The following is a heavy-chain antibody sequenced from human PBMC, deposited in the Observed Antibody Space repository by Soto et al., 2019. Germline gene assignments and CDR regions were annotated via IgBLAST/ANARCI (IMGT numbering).Heavy chain of an antibody. D-gene: IGHD3-10*01. Sequence: GGSLRLSCAASGFTLSGSDIHWVRQASGKGLEWVGRIRTKSNNFATSYAESVRGRFTISRDDSDNTASLQMSSLKTEDTAIYYCSNYQEARSMVFYRMDVWGQGTTVTVSS. V-gene: IGHV3-73*01. J-gene: IGHJ6*02. CDR2: IRTKSNNFAT. CDR3: SNYQEARSMVFYRMDV. CDR1: GFTLSGSD.